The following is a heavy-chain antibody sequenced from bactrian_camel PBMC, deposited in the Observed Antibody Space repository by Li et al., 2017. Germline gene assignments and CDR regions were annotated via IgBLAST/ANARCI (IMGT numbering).Heavy chain of an antibody. J-gene: IGHJ4*01. CDR1: NFPYSENNYC. D-gene: IGHD2*01. Sequence: HVQLVESGGGSVQAGGSLTLSCAASNFPYSENNYCMSWFRQAPGKEREPVARAFTGGAGRDYSESVKGRFTVSVRGTTLFLQMTNLKPEDTAMYYCAAEWSPSSGYCYRANMKYIGQGTQVTV. V-gene: IGHV3S1*01. CDR2: AFTGGAGR.